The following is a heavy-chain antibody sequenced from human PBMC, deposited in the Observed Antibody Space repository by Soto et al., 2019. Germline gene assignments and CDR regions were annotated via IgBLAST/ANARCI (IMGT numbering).Heavy chain of an antibody. CDR2: ILYDGSKK. V-gene: IGHV3-30-3*01. CDR3: ARVNIAWNDVGAMDV. J-gene: IGHJ6*02. Sequence: QVQLVESGGGVVQPGRSLRLSCAASGFTFSTYAMHWVRQAPGKGLEWVAVILYDGSKKDYADSVKGRFTISRDNSKNTLYLQMNSLRAADTAVYYCARVNIAWNDVGAMDVWGQGTTVTVSS. CDR1: GFTFSTYA. D-gene: IGHD1-1*01.